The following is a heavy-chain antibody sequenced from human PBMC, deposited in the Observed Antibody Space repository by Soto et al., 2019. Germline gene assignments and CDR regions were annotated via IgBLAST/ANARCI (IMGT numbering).Heavy chain of an antibody. CDR1: GFTFSSYA. D-gene: IGHD1-26*01. Sequence: HPGGSLRLSCAASGFTFSSYAMHWVRQAPGKGLEWVAVISYDGSNKYYADSVKGRFTISRDNSKNTLYLQMNSLRAEDTAVYYCARDGAGVPNYYYYGMDVWGQGTTVTVSS. J-gene: IGHJ6*02. CDR3: ARDGAGVPNYYYYGMDV. CDR2: ISYDGSNK. V-gene: IGHV3-30-3*01.